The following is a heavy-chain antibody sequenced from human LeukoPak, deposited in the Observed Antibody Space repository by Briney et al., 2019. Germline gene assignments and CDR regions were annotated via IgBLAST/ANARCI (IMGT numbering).Heavy chain of an antibody. CDR3: ARMDYASGSANNWFDP. Sequence: GASVKVSCKASGYTFTSYDINWVRQATGQGLEWMGWMNPNSGNTGYAQKFQGRVTITRNTSISTAYMELSSLRSEDTAVYYCARMDYASGSANNWFDPWGQGTLVTVSS. CDR2: MNPNSGNT. V-gene: IGHV1-8*03. D-gene: IGHD3-10*01. CDR1: GYTFTSYD. J-gene: IGHJ5*02.